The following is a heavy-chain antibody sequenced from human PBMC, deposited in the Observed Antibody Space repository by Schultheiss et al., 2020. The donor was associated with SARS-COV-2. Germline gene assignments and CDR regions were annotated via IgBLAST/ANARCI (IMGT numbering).Heavy chain of an antibody. CDR2: IYYSGST. D-gene: IGHD3-10*01. CDR3: ARHGSGDFSSYWYFDL. CDR1: GGSISSTDHY. Sequence: SETLSLTCTVSGGSISSTDHYWAWIRQPPGKGLEWIGYIYYSGSTYYNPSLKSRVTISVDTSKNQFSLKLSSVTAADTAVYYCARHGSGDFSSYWYFDLWGRGTLVTVSS. V-gene: IGHV4-30-4*08. J-gene: IGHJ2*01.